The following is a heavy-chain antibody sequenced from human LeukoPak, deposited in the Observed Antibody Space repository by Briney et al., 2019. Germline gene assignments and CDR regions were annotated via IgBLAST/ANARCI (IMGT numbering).Heavy chain of an antibody. D-gene: IGHD3-3*01. CDR1: GYTFTSYY. Sequence: ASVKVSCKASGYTFTSYYMHWVRQATGQGLEWMGWMNPNSGNTGYAQKFQGRVTMTRNTSISTAYMELSSLRSEDTAVYYCARPYYDFWSGYYHFDYWGQGTLVTVSS. CDR3: ARPYYDFWSGYYHFDY. CDR2: MNPNSGNT. J-gene: IGHJ4*02. V-gene: IGHV1-8*02.